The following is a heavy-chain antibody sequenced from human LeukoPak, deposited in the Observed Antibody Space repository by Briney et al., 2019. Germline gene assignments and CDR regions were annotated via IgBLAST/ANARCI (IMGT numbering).Heavy chain of an antibody. Sequence: ASVKVSCKASGYTFTSYDINWVRQATGQGLEWMGWMNPNSGNTGYAQKFKCRVIITSNTSISIDYLELSSLRSEDTAVYYCARARRCSSTSCYNAGHYYYYMDVWGKGTTVTVSS. V-gene: IGHV1-8*03. D-gene: IGHD2-2*02. CDR1: GYTFTSYD. CDR2: MNPNSGNT. J-gene: IGHJ6*03. CDR3: ARARRCSSTSCYNAGHYYYYMDV.